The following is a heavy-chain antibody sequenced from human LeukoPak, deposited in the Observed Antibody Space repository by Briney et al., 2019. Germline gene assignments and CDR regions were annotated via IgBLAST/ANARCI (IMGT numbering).Heavy chain of an antibody. CDR1: GGSVSSGSYY. CDR2: IHYSGSA. D-gene: IGHD4-23*01. J-gene: IGHJ4*02. V-gene: IGHV4-61*01. CDR3: ARDMGAPDYGSYSVDY. Sequence: SETLSLTCTVSGGSVSSGSYYWSWIRQPPGRGLEWIAYIHYSGSAAYNPSLKSRVTISRDMSTNQFSLKMTSVTAADTAVYFCARDMGAPDYGSYSVDYWGQGTLVTISS.